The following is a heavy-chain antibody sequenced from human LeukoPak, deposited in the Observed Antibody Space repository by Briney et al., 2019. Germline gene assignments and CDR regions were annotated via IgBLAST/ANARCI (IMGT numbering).Heavy chain of an antibody. D-gene: IGHD5-18*01. V-gene: IGHV4-39*01. CDR2: MYCSGNT. CDR3: ARHGGYTMYYFDY. CDR1: GGSMSNSNYY. Sequence: SEPLSLTCTVSGGSMSNSNYYWGWIRQPPGTGLEWIGSMYCSGNTYYNPSLKSRVTLSVDTSKNQFSVKLSSVTAADTAVYYCARHGGYTMYYFDYWGQGALVTVSS. J-gene: IGHJ4*02.